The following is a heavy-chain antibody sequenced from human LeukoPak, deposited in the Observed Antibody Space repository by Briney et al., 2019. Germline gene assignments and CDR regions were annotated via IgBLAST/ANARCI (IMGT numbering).Heavy chain of an antibody. CDR1: GYTFTSYG. J-gene: IGHJ4*02. CDR2: ISAYNGNT. D-gene: IGHD6-13*01. CDR3: ARVSLSSSWGQGTLDY. V-gene: IGHV1-18*04. Sequence: ASVKVSCKASGYTFTSYGISWVRQAPGQGLEWMGWISAYNGNTNYAQKLQGRVTMTTDTSTGTAYMELRSLRSDDTAVYYCARVSLSSSWGQGTLDYWGQGTLVTVSS.